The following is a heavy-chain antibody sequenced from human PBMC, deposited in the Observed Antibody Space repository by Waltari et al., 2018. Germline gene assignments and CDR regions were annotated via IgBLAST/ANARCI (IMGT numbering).Heavy chain of an antibody. CDR3: AREEGGSSLHRH. V-gene: IGHV3-30*02. J-gene: IGHJ1*01. D-gene: IGHD6-13*01. CDR1: GFTFSAYG. Sequence: QVQLVESGGGVVRPGGSLRLSCAASGFTFSAYGLHWVRQAPGKGLEWLASILSDGSEKYYVDSVKGRFTISRDNAKNSLYLQMNSLRAEDTAVYYCAREEGGSSLHRHWGQGTLVTVSS. CDR2: ILSDGSEK.